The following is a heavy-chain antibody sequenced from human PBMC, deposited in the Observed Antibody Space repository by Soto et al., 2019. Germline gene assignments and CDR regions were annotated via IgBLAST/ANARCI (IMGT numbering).Heavy chain of an antibody. CDR2: ISGSGGST. Sequence: GGSLRLSCAASGFTFSSYAMSWVRQAPGKGLEWVSAISGSGGSTYYADSVKGRFTISRDNSKNTLYLQMNSLRAEDTDVYYCAKENDYGGNSVNHAIYWGQGTLVTVSS. J-gene: IGHJ4*02. V-gene: IGHV3-23*01. D-gene: IGHD4-17*01. CDR1: GFTFSSYA. CDR3: AKENDYGGNSVNHAIY.